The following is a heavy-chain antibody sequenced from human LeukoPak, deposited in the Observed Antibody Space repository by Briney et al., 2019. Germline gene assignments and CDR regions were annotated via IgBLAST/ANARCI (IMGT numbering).Heavy chain of an antibody. CDR3: ARGDGDYYYYGMDV. V-gene: IGHV3-33*01. J-gene: IGHJ6*02. CDR2: IWYDGSNK. CDR1: GFTFSSYG. D-gene: IGHD5-24*01. Sequence: PGRSLRLSCAASGFTFSSYGMHWVRQAPGKGLEWVAVIWYDGSNKYYADSVKGRFTISRDNPKNTLYLQMNSLRAEDTAVYYCARGDGDYYYYGMDVWGQGTTVTVSS.